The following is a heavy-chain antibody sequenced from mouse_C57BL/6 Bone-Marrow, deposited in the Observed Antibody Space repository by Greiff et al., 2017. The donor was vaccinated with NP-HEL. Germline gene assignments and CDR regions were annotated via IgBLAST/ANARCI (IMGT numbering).Heavy chain of an antibody. CDR2: IYPGDGDT. CDR1: GYAFSSSW. CDR3: ARGDYYDY. V-gene: IGHV1-82*01. Sequence: VKVVESGPELVKPGASVKISCKASGYAFSSSWMNWVKQRPGKGLEWIGRIYPGDGDTNYNGKFKGKATLTADKSSSTAYMQLSSLTSEDSAVYFCARGDYYDYWGQGTTLTVSS. J-gene: IGHJ2*01.